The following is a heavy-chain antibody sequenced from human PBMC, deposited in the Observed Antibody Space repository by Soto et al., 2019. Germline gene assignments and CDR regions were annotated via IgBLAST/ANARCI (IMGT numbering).Heavy chain of an antibody. CDR2: FYYSRDT. CDR1: GDSISSGSSY. V-gene: IGHV4-39*01. J-gene: IGHJ4*02. D-gene: IGHD1-26*01. CDR3: ARHLGPTGPNY. Sequence: QLQLQESGPGLVKPSETLSLTCTVSGDSISSGSSYWGWVRQPPGKGREWIGSFYYSRDTHYNPSLKRRATISVDTSKNQFSLKLSSVTAADRAVYYCARHLGPTGPNYWGQGILVTVSS.